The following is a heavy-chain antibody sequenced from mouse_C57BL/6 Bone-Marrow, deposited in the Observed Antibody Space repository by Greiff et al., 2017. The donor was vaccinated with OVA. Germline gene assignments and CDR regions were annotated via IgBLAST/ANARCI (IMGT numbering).Heavy chain of an antibody. Sequence: VQVQQSGAELVMPGASVKLSCKASGYTFTSYWMHWVKQRPGQGLEWIGEIDPSDSYTNYNQKFKGKSTLTVDKSSSTAYMQLSSLTSEDSAVYYCARDYYDVWGTGTTVTVSS. CDR2: IDPSDSYT. CDR3: ARDYYDV. V-gene: IGHV1-69*01. J-gene: IGHJ1*03. CDR1: GYTFTSYW.